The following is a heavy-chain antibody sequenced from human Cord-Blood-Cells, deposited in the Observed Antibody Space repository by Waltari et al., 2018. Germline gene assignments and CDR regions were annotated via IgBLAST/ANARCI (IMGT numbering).Heavy chain of an antibody. V-gene: IGHV4-61*01. D-gene: IGHD2-2*01. CDR3: ARDKCSSTSCYYSNYGDAFDI. Sequence: QVQLQESGPGLVKPSETLSLTCTVSGGSVSSGSYYWSWIRQPPGKGLEWIGYIYYSGSTNHNPSLKSRVTISVDTSKNQFSLKLSSVTAADTAVYYCARDKCSSTSCYYSNYGDAFDIWGQGTMVTVSS. CDR2: IYYSGST. CDR1: GGSVSSGSYY. J-gene: IGHJ3*02.